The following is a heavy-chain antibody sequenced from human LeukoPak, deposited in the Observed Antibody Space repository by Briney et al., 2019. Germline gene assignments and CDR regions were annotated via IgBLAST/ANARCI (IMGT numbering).Heavy chain of an antibody. Sequence: GGSLRLSCAASGFTFSTFNMNWVRQAPGKGLEWVSHISRRSAIKRFADSVKGRFTISRDNAKNSLYLQMDTLRAEDTGVYYCARTREQWQVLGHWGQGTQVTVSS. CDR3: ARTREQWQVLGH. J-gene: IGHJ4*02. V-gene: IGHV3-48*04. CDR1: GFTFSTFN. D-gene: IGHD6-19*01. CDR2: ISRRSAIK.